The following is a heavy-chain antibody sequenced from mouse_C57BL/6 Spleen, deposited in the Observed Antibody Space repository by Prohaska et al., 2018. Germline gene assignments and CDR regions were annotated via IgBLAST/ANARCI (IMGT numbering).Heavy chain of an antibody. CDR1: GYSITSGYY. CDR2: ISYDGSN. Sequence: DVQLQESGPGLVKPSQSLSLTCSVTGYSITSGYYWNWIRQFPGNKLEWMGYISYDGSNNYNPSLKNRISITRDTSKNQFFLKLNSVTTEDTATYYCARDPPYYDYGDWYFDVWGTGTTVTVSS. D-gene: IGHD2-4*01. V-gene: IGHV3-6*01. CDR3: ARDPPYYDYGDWYFDV. J-gene: IGHJ1*03.